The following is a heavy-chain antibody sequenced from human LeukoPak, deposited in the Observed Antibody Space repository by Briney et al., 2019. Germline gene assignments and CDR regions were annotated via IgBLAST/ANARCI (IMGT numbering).Heavy chain of an antibody. D-gene: IGHD1-26*01. V-gene: IGHV4-39*01. CDR2: ISYSRNT. CDR1: GDSITRRSCH. CDR3: ARRLLVGAKGSYDY. Sequence: SESLSLACTVGGDSITRRSCHWGWIRQPPGKGLEWLGSISYSRNTYYNPSLKSRVTISVDTSKNQFSLKLSSVTAADTAVYYCARRLLVGAKGSYDYWGQGTLVTVSS. J-gene: IGHJ4*02.